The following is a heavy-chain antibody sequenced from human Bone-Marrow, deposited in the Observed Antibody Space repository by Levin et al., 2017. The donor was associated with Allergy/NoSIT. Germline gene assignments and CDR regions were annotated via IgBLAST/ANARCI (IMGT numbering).Heavy chain of an antibody. V-gene: IGHV4-39*07. J-gene: IGHJ5*02. CDR2: IYYSGST. Sequence: PSETLSLTCTVSGGSISSSSYYWGWIRQPPGKGLEWIGSIYYSGSTYYNPSLKSRVTISVDTSKNQFSLKLSSVTAADTAVYYCARVGGSYLEYNWFDPWGQGTLVTVSS. CDR1: GGSISSSSYY. D-gene: IGHD1-26*01. CDR3: ARVGGSYLEYNWFDP.